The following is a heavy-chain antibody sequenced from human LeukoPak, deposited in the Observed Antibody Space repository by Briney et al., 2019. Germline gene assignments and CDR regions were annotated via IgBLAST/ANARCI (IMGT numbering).Heavy chain of an antibody. J-gene: IGHJ4*02. V-gene: IGHV3-66*01. CDR1: EFSVGSNY. D-gene: IGHD6-13*01. CDR3: ARDEAPAAGLFW. CDR2: IYSGGST. Sequence: SGGSLRLSCAASEFSVGSNYMTWVRQAPGKGLEWVSLIYSGGSTYYADSVKGRFTISRDNSKNTLYLQMNSLRAEDTAVYYCARDEAPAAGLFWWGQGTLVTVSS.